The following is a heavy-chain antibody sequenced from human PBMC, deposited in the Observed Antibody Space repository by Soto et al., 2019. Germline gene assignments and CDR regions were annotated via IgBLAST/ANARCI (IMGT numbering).Heavy chain of an antibody. J-gene: IGHJ4*02. V-gene: IGHV4-31*03. D-gene: IGHD3-22*01. CDR3: ASSYYYDSSGYYPIDY. CDR1: STSSDRECYY. CDR2: IYYSGST. Sequence: SETLPLTRYVSSTSSDRECYYSSWCRQPPGKSLEWIGYIYYSGSTYYNPSLKSRVTISVDTSKNQFSVKLSSVTAADTAVYYCASSYYYDSSGYYPIDYWGQGTLVTVS.